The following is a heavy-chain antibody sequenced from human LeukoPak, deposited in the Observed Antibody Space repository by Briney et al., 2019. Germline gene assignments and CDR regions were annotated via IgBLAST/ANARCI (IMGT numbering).Heavy chain of an antibody. CDR2: IYTSGST. J-gene: IGHJ5*02. D-gene: IGHD4-17*01. Sequence: SETLSLTCAVYGGSFTDYYWTWIRQPPGKGLEWIGRIYTSGSTNYNPSLKSRVTISVDTSKNQFSLKLSSVTAADTAVYYCARGRMTTVTTVWFDPWGQGTLVTVSS. CDR3: ARGRMTTVTTVWFDP. V-gene: IGHV4-4*08. CDR1: GGSFTDYY.